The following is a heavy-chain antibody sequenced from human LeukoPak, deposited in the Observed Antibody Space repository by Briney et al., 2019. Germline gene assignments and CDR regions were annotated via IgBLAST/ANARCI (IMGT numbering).Heavy chain of an antibody. J-gene: IGHJ6*02. Sequence: QPGRSLRLSCAASGFTFSSYAMHWVRQAPGKGLEWVAVISYDGSNKYYADSVKGRFTISRDNSKTTLYLQMNSLRAEDTAVYYCARGAGYYYYYGMDVWGQGTTVTVSS. CDR3: ARGAGYYYYYGMDV. CDR2: ISYDGSNK. D-gene: IGHD3-10*01. V-gene: IGHV3-30-3*01. CDR1: GFTFSSYA.